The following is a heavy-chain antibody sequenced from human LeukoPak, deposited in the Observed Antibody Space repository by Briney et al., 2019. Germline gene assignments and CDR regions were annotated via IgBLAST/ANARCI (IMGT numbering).Heavy chain of an antibody. CDR2: IYYSGST. CDR3: ARADYGSGPERRGPYFDY. V-gene: IGHV4-39*07. J-gene: IGHJ4*02. CDR1: GGSISSSSYY. Sequence: PSETLSLTCTVSGGSISSSSYYWGWIRQPPGKGLEWIGSIYYSGSTYYNPSLKSRVTISVDTSKNQFSLKLSSVTAADTAVYYCARADYGSGPERRGPYFDYWGQGTLVTVSS. D-gene: IGHD3-10*01.